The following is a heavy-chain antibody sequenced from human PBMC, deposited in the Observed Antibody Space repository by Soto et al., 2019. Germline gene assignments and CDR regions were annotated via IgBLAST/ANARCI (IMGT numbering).Heavy chain of an antibody. V-gene: IGHV1-18*01. CDR3: ASGGVSGGFDP. CDR2: INTHNGNT. Sequence: ASVRVSCKASGYTFSTYGISWVRQAPGQGLEWMGWINTHNGNTNYAQNLQGRVTMTTDTSTSTAYMELRSLRSDDTAVYYCASGGVSGGFDPWGQGTLVTVSS. CDR1: GYTFSTYG. J-gene: IGHJ5*02. D-gene: IGHD3-16*01.